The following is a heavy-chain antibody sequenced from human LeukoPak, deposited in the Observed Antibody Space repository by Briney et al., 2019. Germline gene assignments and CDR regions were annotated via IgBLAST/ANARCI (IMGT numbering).Heavy chain of an antibody. V-gene: IGHV4-61*02. CDR3: ARRSGSSWTGYFDS. D-gene: IGHD6-13*01. CDR2: IYTSGST. J-gene: IGHJ4*02. Sequence: SETLSLTCTVSGGSISSGSYYWSWIRQPAGKGLEWIGRIYTSGSTNYNPSLKSRVTISVDTSKNQFSLKLSSVTAADTAVYYCARRSGSSWTGYFDSWGQGTLGTVSS. CDR1: GGSISSGSYY.